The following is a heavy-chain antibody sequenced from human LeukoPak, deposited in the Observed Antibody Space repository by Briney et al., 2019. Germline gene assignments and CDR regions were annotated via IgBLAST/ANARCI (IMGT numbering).Heavy chain of an antibody. D-gene: IGHD5-24*01. J-gene: IGHJ4*02. CDR1: GFTFSSYW. V-gene: IGHV3-7*01. Sequence: PGGSLRLSCAASGFTFSSYWMSWVRQAPQKGLEWVVSIKGDGSETFYVDSVKGRFTISRDNAQRSLFLQMNSLRAEDTAVYYCVRWRWLQSEFDYWGQGTLVTVSS. CDR2: IKGDGSET. CDR3: VRWRWLQSEFDY.